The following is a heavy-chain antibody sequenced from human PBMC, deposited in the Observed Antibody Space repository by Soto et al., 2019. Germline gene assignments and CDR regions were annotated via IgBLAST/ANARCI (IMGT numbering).Heavy chain of an antibody. V-gene: IGHV3-72*01. CDR2: SRDKGNSYST. Sequence: EVQLVESGGGLLQPGGSLRLSCAGSGFTFSDYYIDWVRQAPGKGLEWVGRSRDKGNSYSTDYAASVKGRFTVSRDASKNSLYLKMNSLKTEDTALYYCTRSITGTTSSDYWGQGTLVTVSS. D-gene: IGHD1-7*01. CDR1: GFTFSDYY. CDR3: TRSITGTTSSDY. J-gene: IGHJ4*02.